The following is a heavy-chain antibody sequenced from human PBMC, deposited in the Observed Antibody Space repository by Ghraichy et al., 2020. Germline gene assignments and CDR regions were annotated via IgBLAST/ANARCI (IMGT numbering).Heavy chain of an antibody. Sequence: LSLTCAASGFTFSSYAMHWVRQAPGKGLEWVAVISYDGSNKYYADSVKGRFTISRDNSKNTLYLQMNSLRAEDTAVYYCARDFPMVRGVITYYFDYWGQGTLVTVSS. D-gene: IGHD3-10*01. J-gene: IGHJ4*02. V-gene: IGHV3-30-3*01. CDR1: GFTFSSYA. CDR3: ARDFPMVRGVITYYFDY. CDR2: ISYDGSNK.